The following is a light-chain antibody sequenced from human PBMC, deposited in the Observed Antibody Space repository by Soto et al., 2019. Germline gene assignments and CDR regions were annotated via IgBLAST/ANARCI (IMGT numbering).Light chain of an antibody. CDR2: EVS. Sequence: QSVLTQPASVSGSPGQSITISCTGTSSDVGSYNFVSWYQQHPGKAPKLMIYEVSKRPSGVSNRFSGSKSGYTASLTISGLQAEDEADYYCCSYAGSSTYVFGTGTQLTVL. CDR3: CSYAGSSTYV. CDR1: SSDVGSYNF. J-gene: IGLJ1*01. V-gene: IGLV2-23*02.